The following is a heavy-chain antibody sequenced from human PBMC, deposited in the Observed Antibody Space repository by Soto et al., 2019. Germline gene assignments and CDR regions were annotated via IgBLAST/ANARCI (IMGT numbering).Heavy chain of an antibody. CDR1: GGSISSSNW. CDR3: ARVLQTAYYYCGVDV. J-gene: IGHJ6*02. D-gene: IGHD2-21*02. Sequence: QVQLQESGPGLVKPSGTLSLTCAVSGGSISSSNWWSWVSQPPGKGREWIGEFYHSGSTNYNPSLKSRVTISVDKSKNQCSLELSSVTAAATAVYYCARVLQTAYYYCGVDVWGQGTTVTVSS. V-gene: IGHV4-4*02. CDR2: FYHSGST.